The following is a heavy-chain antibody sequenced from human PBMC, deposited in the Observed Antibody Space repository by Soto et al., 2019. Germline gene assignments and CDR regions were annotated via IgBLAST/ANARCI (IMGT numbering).Heavy chain of an antibody. J-gene: IGHJ5*02. CDR2: IYDSGST. CDR1: GGSTTRYF. CDR3: ARTDRYCVDP. Sequence: PETLSLTCTVSGGSTTRYFCTWIRQPPGKGLEWIGYIYDSGSTNYNPSLKSRATISVDTSKNQFSLKLSSVTAADTAVYYCARTDRYCVDPWGKGTLVTVS. D-gene: IGHD2-8*02. V-gene: IGHV4-59*01.